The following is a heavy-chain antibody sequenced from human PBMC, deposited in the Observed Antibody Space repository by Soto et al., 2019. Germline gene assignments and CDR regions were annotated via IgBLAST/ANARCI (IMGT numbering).Heavy chain of an antibody. J-gene: IGHJ5*02. V-gene: IGHV1-3*01. D-gene: IGHD6-19*01. CDR3: ARDSSGWSRSGWFDP. CDR2: INAGNGNT. Sequence: ASVKVSCKASGYTFTSYAMHWVRQAPGQRLEWMGWINAGNGNTKYSQKFQGRVTITRGTSASTAYMELSSLRSEDTAVYYCARDSSGWSRSGWFDPWGQGTLVTVSS. CDR1: GYTFTSYA.